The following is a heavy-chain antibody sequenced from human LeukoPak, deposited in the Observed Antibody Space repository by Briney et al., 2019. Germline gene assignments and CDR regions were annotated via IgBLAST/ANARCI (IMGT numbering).Heavy chain of an antibody. CDR3: AREGTPNYYGSGSYYPDDNWFDP. Sequence: GGSLRLSCAASGFTVSSNYMSWVRQAPGKGLEWVSDIYSGGSTYYADSVKGRFTISRDNSKNTLYLRMNSLRAEDTAVYYCAREGTPNYYGSGSYYPDDNWFDPWGQGTLVTVSS. D-gene: IGHD3-10*01. J-gene: IGHJ5*02. CDR2: IYSGGST. CDR1: GFTVSSNY. V-gene: IGHV3-66*02.